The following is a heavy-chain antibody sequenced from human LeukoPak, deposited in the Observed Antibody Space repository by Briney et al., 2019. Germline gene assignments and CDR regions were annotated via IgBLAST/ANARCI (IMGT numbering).Heavy chain of an antibody. CDR2: VSYDGSNK. CDR3: ATIGDRRTGELYRIDY. V-gene: IGHV3-30-3*01. D-gene: IGHD7-27*01. Sequence: PGRSPRLSCAASGFTFSNYAMHWVRQAPGKGLEWVAVVSYDGSNKYYADSVKGRFTISRDNSKNTLYLQMNSLRAEDAAIYYCATIGDRRTGELYRIDYWGQGTLVTVSS. J-gene: IGHJ4*02. CDR1: GFTFSNYA.